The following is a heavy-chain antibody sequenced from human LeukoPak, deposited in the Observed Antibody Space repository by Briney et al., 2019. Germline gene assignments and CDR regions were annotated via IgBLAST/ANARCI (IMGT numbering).Heavy chain of an antibody. CDR2: INPSGGST. J-gene: IGHJ3*02. CDR3: ARGSRLGVVDI. D-gene: IGHD3-3*01. Sequence: ASVKVSCKASGYTFTSYYMHWVRQAPGQGLEWMGIINPSGGSTSYAQKFQGRVTMTRDMSTSTVYMELSSLRAEDTAVYFCARGSRLGVVDIWGQGTMVTVSS. CDR1: GYTFTSYY. V-gene: IGHV1-46*01.